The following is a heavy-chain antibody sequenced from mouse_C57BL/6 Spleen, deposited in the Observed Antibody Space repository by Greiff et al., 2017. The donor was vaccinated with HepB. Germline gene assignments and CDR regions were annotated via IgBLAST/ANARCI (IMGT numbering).Heavy chain of an antibody. CDR1: GYTFTSYW. CDR2: IDPSDSYT. Sequence: VQLQQSGAELVMPGASVKLSCKASGYTFTSYWMHWVKQRPGQGLEWIGEIDPSDSYTNYNQKFKGKSTLTVDKSSSTAYMQLSSLTSEDSAVYYCARPNWDYWGQGTTLTVSS. J-gene: IGHJ2*01. D-gene: IGHD4-1*01. V-gene: IGHV1-69*01. CDR3: ARPNWDY.